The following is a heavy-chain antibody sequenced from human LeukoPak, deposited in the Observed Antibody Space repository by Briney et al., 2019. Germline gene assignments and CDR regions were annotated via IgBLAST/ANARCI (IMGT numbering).Heavy chain of an antibody. J-gene: IGHJ4*02. CDR3: AYSTVAIRGYY. D-gene: IGHD4-23*01. CDR1: GGSFSGYY. V-gene: IGHV4-34*01. Sequence: PSETLSLTCAVYGGSFSGYYWSWIRQPPGKGLGWIGEINHSGSTKYNPSLKSRVTISVDTSKNQFSLKLSSVTAADTAVYYCAYSTVAIRGYYWGQGTLVTVSS. CDR2: INHSGST.